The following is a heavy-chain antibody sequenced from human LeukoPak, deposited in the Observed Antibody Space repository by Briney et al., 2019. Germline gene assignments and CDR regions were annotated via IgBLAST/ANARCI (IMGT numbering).Heavy chain of an antibody. CDR2: ISAYNGNT. CDR3: ARTPEVTHSY. J-gene: IGHJ4*02. V-gene: IGHV1-18*04. Sequence: ASVKVSCKASGYTFTGYYMHWVRQAPGQGLEWMGWISAYNGNTNYAQKLQGRVTMTTDTSTSTAYMELRSLRSDDTAVYYCARTPEVTHSYWGQGTLVTVSS. CDR1: GYTFTGYY.